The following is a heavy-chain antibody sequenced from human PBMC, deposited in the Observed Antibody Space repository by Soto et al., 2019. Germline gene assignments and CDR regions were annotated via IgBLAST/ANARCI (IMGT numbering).Heavy chain of an antibody. CDR1: GFTFSSYG. Sequence: HPGGSLRLSCAASGFTFSSYGMHWVRQAPGKGLEWVAVIWYDGSNKYYADSVKGRFTISRDNSKDTLYLQMNSLRVDDTAVYYCARYGDLADWGQGTLVTVSS. CDR2: IWYDGSNK. V-gene: IGHV3-33*01. D-gene: IGHD4-17*01. J-gene: IGHJ4*02. CDR3: ARYGDLAD.